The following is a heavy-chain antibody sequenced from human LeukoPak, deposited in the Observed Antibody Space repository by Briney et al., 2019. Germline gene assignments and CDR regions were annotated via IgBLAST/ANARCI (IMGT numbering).Heavy chain of an antibody. D-gene: IGHD5-18*01. J-gene: IGHJ6*02. V-gene: IGHV1-69*13. Sequence: SVKVSCKASGGTFSSYAISWVRQAPGQGLEWMGGIIPIFGTANYAQKFQGRVTITADESTSTAYMELSSLRSEDTAVYYCARNFDVDTAMKYYYYGMDVWGQGTTDTVSS. CDR2: IIPIFGTA. CDR3: ARNFDVDTAMKYYYYGMDV. CDR1: GGTFSSYA.